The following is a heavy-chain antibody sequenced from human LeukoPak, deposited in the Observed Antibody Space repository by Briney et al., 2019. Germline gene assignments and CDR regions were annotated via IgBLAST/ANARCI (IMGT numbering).Heavy chain of an antibody. CDR2: IGGSGGTT. J-gene: IGHJ4*02. V-gene: IGHV3-23*01. CDR3: AREQQGRRAAFDY. CDR1: GFIFSNYG. D-gene: IGHD1-1*01. Sequence: GGSLRLSCAASGFIFSNYGMSWVRQAPGKGLEWVSAIGGSGGTTYYADSMKGRFTISRDNSKNTLYLQMNSLRTEDTAVYYCAREQQGRRAAFDYWGQGTPVTVSS.